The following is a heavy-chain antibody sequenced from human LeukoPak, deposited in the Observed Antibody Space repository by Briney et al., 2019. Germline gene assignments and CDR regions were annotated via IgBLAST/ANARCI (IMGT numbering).Heavy chain of an antibody. CDR2: MYYSGST. CDR1: GGSISSSNYY. Sequence: PSETLSLTYTVSGGSISSSNYYWGWIRQPPGKGLEWIGSMYYSGSTYYNPSLKSRVTISADTSKNQFSLKLSSVTAADTAVYYCARQRYFDWLPDYWGQGTLVTVSS. J-gene: IGHJ4*02. CDR3: ARQRYFDWLPDY. D-gene: IGHD3-9*01. V-gene: IGHV4-39*01.